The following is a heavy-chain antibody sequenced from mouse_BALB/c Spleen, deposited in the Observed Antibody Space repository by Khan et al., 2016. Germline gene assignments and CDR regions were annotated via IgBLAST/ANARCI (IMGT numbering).Heavy chain of an antibody. CDR3: ARRGPIYYNGSTYGY. Sequence: VQLQQSGAELVKPGASVKLSCTASGFNIKDTFMHWVKQRPEQGLEWIGRIDPANGNTRYDPKFQGKATITADTSSNTAYLQLSSLTSEDTAVYYGARRGPIYYNGSTYGYWGQGTTLTVSS. V-gene: IGHV14-3*02. J-gene: IGHJ2*01. D-gene: IGHD1-1*01. CDR2: IDPANGNT. CDR1: GFNIKDTF.